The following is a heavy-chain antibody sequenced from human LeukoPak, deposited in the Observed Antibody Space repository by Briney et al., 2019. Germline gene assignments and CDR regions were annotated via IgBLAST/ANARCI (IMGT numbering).Heavy chain of an antibody. Sequence: TSETLSLTCTVSGGSISSSSYYRGWIRQPPGKGLEWIGSIYYSGSTYYNPSLKSRVTVSVDTSKNQFSLKLSSVTAADTAVYYCARRGSSWYYYYMDVWGKGTTVTVSS. CDR1: GGSISSSSYY. D-gene: IGHD6-13*01. V-gene: IGHV4-39*01. J-gene: IGHJ6*03. CDR2: IYYSGST. CDR3: ARRGSSWYYYYMDV.